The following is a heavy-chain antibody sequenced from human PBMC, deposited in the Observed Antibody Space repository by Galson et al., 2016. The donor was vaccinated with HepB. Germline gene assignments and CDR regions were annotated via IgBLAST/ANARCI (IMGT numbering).Heavy chain of an antibody. Sequence: TLSLTCAVSGGSVSSHNWWSWVRQPPGKGLEWIGEVFHSGPTNYTPSLKSRVTISVDTSKTQFPLNLSSVTATDTAVFYCARQGSTVTPFPHPHYFDPWGQGTLVTVSS. J-gene: IGHJ5*02. V-gene: IGHV4-4*02. CDR3: ARQGSTVTPFPHPHYFDP. D-gene: IGHD4-17*01. CDR2: VFHSGPT. CDR1: GGSVSSHNW.